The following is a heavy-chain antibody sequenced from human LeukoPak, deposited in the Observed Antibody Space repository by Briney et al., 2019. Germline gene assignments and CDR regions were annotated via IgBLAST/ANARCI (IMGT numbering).Heavy chain of an antibody. CDR1: GFTFSSYA. CDR3: AREGSDWNYYYYMDV. V-gene: IGHV3-23*01. D-gene: IGHD6-19*01. CDR2: ISGSGGTT. Sequence: GGSLRLSCAASGFTFSSYAMSWVRQAPGKGLEWVSAISGSGGTTYYADSVKGRFTISRDNAKNSLYLQMNSLRAEDTAVYFCAREGSDWNYYYYMDVWGKGTTVTISS. J-gene: IGHJ6*03.